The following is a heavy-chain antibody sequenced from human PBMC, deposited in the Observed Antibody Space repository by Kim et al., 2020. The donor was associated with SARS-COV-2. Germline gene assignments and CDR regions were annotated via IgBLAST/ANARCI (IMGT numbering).Heavy chain of an antibody. CDR1: GFIFSEYG. CDR2: IWYDGSNE. D-gene: IGHD3-22*01. CDR3: ARGRDDYADNSGYSPRVLES. Sequence: GGSLRLSCVASGFIFSEYGMHWVRQAPGKGLEWVAVIWYDGSNEYYGDSVRGRFTIARDSSKNTVYLEMNSLRVEDTAVYYCARGRDDYADNSGYSPRVLESWGQGTLVTVSS. J-gene: IGHJ4*02. V-gene: IGHV3-33*01.